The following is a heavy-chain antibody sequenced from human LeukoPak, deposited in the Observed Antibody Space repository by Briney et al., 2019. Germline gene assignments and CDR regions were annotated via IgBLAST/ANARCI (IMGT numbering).Heavy chain of an antibody. J-gene: IGHJ3*02. CDR1: GGSISSGSYY. V-gene: IGHV4-30-4*08. CDR3: ARRSSYYHDAFDI. CDR2: IYYSGST. D-gene: IGHD3-10*01. Sequence: SETLSLTCTVSGGSISSGSYYWSWIRQPPGKGLEWIGYIYYSGSTYYNPSLKSRVTISVDTSKNQFSLKLRSVTAADTAVYYCARRSSYYHDAFDIWGQGTMVTVSS.